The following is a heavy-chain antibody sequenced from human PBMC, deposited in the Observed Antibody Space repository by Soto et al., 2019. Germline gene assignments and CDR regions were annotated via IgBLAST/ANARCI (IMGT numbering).Heavy chain of an antibody. J-gene: IGHJ4*02. CDR3: VRDQTDSGGYSDS. CDR1: GFTFSDYG. V-gene: IGHV3-33*01. D-gene: IGHD3-22*01. CDR2: IWNDGSNE. Sequence: QSWGSLRLSCEASGFTFSDYGIHWFRQAPGKGLEWVAIIWNDGSNEYYADSVKGRFTISRDNSKNTVYLQVSNLRAEDTAVYFCVRDQTDSGGYSDSWGQGTLVTVSS.